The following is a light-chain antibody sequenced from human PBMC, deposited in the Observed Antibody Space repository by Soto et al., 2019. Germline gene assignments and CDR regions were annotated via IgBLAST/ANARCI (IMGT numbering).Light chain of an antibody. CDR2: GAS. CDR1: QRVSSN. Sequence: EIVMTQSPATLSVTPGERATLSCMASQRVSSNLAWYQQNPGQAPRLLIYGASTGATGIPARFSGSGSGTEFTLTISSLQSEDFAVYYCQQFNKWPPSTFGQGTKGGYQ. V-gene: IGKV3-15*01. CDR3: QQFNKWPPST. J-gene: IGKJ1*01.